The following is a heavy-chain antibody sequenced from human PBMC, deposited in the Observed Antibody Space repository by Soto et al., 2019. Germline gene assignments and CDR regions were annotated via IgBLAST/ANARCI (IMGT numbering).Heavy chain of an antibody. CDR1: GGSISSGGYY. J-gene: IGHJ4*02. Sequence: SETLSLTCTVSGGSISSGGYYWSWIRQHPGKGLEWIGYIYYSGSTYYNPSLKSRVTISVDTSKNQFSLKLSSVTAADTAVYYCARDKRLSSSWYLDYWGQGTLVTVSS. CDR2: IYYSGST. V-gene: IGHV4-31*03. CDR3: ARDKRLSSSWYLDY. D-gene: IGHD6-13*01.